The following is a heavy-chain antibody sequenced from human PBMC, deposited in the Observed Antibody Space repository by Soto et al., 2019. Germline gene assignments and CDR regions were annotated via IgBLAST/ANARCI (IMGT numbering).Heavy chain of an antibody. Sequence: QVQLVQSGAEVKKPGASVKVSCKASGYTFTSYDINWVRQAPGQGLEWMGWRNPNSGNTGYAQKFQGRVTMTRTTSISTAYMELSSLRSEDTAVYYCAREYNWSQRFDPWGQGTLVTVSS. CDR1: GYTFTSYD. V-gene: IGHV1-8*01. D-gene: IGHD1-20*01. CDR2: RNPNSGNT. J-gene: IGHJ5*02. CDR3: AREYNWSQRFDP.